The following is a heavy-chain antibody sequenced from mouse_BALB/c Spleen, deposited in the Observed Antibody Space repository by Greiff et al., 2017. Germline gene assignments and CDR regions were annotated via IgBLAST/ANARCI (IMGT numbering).Heavy chain of an antibody. D-gene: IGHD2-10*01. J-gene: IGHJ2*01. CDR2: ISDGGSYT. CDR3: ARAYYGNYGDLDY. CDR1: GFTFSDYY. V-gene: IGHV5-4*02. Sequence: EVKLEESGGGLVKPGGSLKLSCAASGFTFSDYYMYWVRQTPEKRLEWVATISDGGSYTYYPDSVKGRFTISRDNAKNNLYLQMSSLKSEDTAMYYCARAYYGNYGDLDYWGQGTTLTVSS.